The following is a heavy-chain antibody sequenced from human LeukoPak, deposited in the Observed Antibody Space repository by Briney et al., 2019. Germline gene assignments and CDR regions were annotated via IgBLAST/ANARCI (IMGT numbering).Heavy chain of an antibody. CDR2: ISGSGGNT. Sequence: PGGSLRLSCAASGFTFSSYAMSWVRQAPGSGLEWVSAISGSGGNTYYADSVKGRFTVSRDNSKNTLYLQMNSLRAKDTAVYYCAKDWVSGSSGYYRNYWGQGTLVTVSS. D-gene: IGHD3-22*01. J-gene: IGHJ4*02. V-gene: IGHV3-23*01. CDR3: AKDWVSGSSGYYRNY. CDR1: GFTFSSYA.